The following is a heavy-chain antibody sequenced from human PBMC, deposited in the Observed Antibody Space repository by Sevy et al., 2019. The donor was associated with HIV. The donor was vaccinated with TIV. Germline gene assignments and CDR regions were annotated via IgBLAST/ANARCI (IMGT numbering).Heavy chain of an antibody. CDR3: AREGCTKPHDY. D-gene: IGHD2-8*01. Sequence: GGSLRLSCAASGFTFSNAWMSWVRQPPGKGLEWVATLSFGCGEINYADSVKGRFTISRDNSKNSFYLQMNNLRAEDTALYYCAREGCTKPHDYWGQGTLVTVSS. V-gene: IGHV3-23*01. CDR2: LSFGCGEI. CDR1: GFTFSNAW. J-gene: IGHJ4*02.